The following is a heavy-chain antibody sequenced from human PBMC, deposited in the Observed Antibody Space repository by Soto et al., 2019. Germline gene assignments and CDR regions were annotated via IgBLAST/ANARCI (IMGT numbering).Heavy chain of an antibody. J-gene: IGHJ5*02. CDR2: IYYSGST. CDR3: GRSLGCQNWFDP. CDR1: GGSISSGGYY. V-gene: IGHV4-31*03. D-gene: IGHD7-27*01. Sequence: SETLSLTCTVSGGSISSGGYYWSWLRQHPGKGLEWIGYIYYSGSTYYNPSLKSRVTISVDTSKNQFSLKPSSVTAADTAVYYCGRSLGCQNWFDPWGQGTLVTVSS.